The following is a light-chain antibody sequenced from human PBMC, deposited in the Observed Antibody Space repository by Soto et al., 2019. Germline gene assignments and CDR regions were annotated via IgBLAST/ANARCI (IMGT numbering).Light chain of an antibody. CDR2: DAS. Sequence: EIQLTQSPSFLSAAVGDRFTTTSMASQGISSHLAWYQQKPGKARKLLIYDASTLQSEAPSRFSGSGSGTEFPITISSLLPEDFATYHCQQLKSFPLNVGPVTRLEIK. V-gene: IGKV1-9*01. CDR1: QGISSH. CDR3: QQLKSFPLN. J-gene: IGKJ5*01.